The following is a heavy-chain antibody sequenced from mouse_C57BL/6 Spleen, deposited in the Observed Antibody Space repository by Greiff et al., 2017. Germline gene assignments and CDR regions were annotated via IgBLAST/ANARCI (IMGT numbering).Heavy chain of an antibody. CDR3: ARGGGAMDY. CDR1: GYTFTSYW. V-gene: IGHV1-52*01. J-gene: IGHJ4*01. CDR2: IDPSDSET. Sequence: QVQLQQPGAELVRPGSSVKLSCKASGYTFTSYWMHWVKQRPIQGLEWIGNIDPSDSETHYNQKFTDKATLTVDKSSSTAYMQLSSLTSEDSAVYYCARGGGAMDYWGQGTSVTVSS.